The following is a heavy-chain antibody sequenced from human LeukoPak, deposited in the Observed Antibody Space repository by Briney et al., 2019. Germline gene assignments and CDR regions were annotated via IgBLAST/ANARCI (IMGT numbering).Heavy chain of an antibody. CDR1: GYTFTSNG. V-gene: IGHV1-18*01. J-gene: IGHJ5*02. CDR2: ISAYNGNT. D-gene: IGHD2-2*01. CDR3: ARRHCTSGSCYVGVWFDP. Sequence: ASVTVSCKASGYTFTSNGISWVRQAPGQGLEWMGWISAYNGNTNYAQKFQGRVTMTTDTATSTAYMDLGSLRSDDTAVYYCARRHCTSGSCYVGVWFDPWGQGTLVTVSS.